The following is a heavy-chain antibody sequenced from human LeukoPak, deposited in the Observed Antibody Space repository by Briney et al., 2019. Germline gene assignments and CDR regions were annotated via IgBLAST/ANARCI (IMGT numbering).Heavy chain of an antibody. Sequence: SVTVSCKASGGTFSSYAISWVRQAPGQGLEWMGGIIPTFGTANYAQKFQGRVTITADESTSTAYMELSSLRSEDTAVYYCARNPYYYDSSLRWFDPWGQGTLVTVSS. D-gene: IGHD3-22*01. CDR2: IIPTFGTA. CDR1: GGTFSSYA. V-gene: IGHV1-69*13. J-gene: IGHJ5*02. CDR3: ARNPYYYDSSLRWFDP.